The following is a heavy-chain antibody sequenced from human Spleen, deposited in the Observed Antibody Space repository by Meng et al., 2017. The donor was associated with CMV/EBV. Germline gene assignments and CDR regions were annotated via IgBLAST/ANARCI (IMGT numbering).Heavy chain of an antibody. CDR3: AKVDNGYCSSTSCYCDY. Sequence: GESLKISCAASGFTFSSYAIHWVRQAPGKGLEWLAVISYDGSNKYYADSVKGRFTISRDNSKNTLYLQMNSLRAEDTAVYYCAKVDNGYCSSTSCYCDYWGQGTLVTVSS. D-gene: IGHD2-2*01. J-gene: IGHJ4*02. V-gene: IGHV3-30*04. CDR1: GFTFSSYA. CDR2: ISYDGSNK.